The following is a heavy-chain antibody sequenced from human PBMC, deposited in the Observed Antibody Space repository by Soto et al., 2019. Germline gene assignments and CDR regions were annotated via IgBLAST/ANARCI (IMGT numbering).Heavy chain of an antibody. Sequence: PSSPLSLTFTISGGSISSYYWSWIRQPAGKGLEWIGAIYHGGSTNYNPSLKSRVTMSLDTSKNEFSLRLTSVTAADTSVYYCARGPEYYYGGSGYVDHWGRGTLVTVSS. CDR2: IYHGGST. D-gene: IGHD3-22*01. J-gene: IGHJ4*02. CDR1: GGSISSYY. CDR3: ARGPEYYYGGSGYVDH. V-gene: IGHV4-4*07.